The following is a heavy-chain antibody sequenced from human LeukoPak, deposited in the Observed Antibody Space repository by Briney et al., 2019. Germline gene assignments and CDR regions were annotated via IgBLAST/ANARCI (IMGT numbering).Heavy chain of an antibody. J-gene: IGHJ6*03. Sequence: SETLSLTCTVSGGSISSSSYYWGWIRQPPGKGLEWIGSIYYSGSTYYNPSLKSRVTISVDTSKNQFSLKLSSVTAADTAVYYCARDYQEITMVRGAIHQYYYYYMDVWGKGTTVTVSS. CDR2: IYYSGST. CDR1: GGSISSSSYY. V-gene: IGHV4-39*07. CDR3: ARDYQEITMVRGAIHQYYYYYMDV. D-gene: IGHD3-10*01.